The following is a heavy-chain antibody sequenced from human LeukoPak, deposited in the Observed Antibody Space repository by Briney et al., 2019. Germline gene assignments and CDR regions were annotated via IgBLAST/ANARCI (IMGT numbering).Heavy chain of an antibody. CDR2: INPNSGGT. D-gene: IGHD3-22*01. Sequence: ASVKVSCKASGYTFTGYYMHWVRQAPGQGLEWMGRINPNSGGTNYAQKLQGRVTMTTDTSTSTAYMELRSLRSDDTAVYYCAREANYYDSSGYYAHSDYWGQGTLVTVSS. V-gene: IGHV1-2*06. CDR3: AREANYYDSSGYYAHSDY. CDR1: GYTFTGYY. J-gene: IGHJ4*02.